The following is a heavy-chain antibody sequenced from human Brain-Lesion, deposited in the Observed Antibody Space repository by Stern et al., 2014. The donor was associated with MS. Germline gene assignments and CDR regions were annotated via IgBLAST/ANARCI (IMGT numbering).Heavy chain of an antibody. CDR1: GGSISSGSFY. V-gene: IGHV4-61*02. D-gene: IGHD5-18*01. Sequence: MQLVESGPGLVKPSQTLSLTCIVSGGSISSGSFYWNWIRQPAGKGLEWIGRIYSRGSTNYNPYLKSRVTISGDKSKTQFSLKMFSMTAADTAVYYCARETGGYTYGDTDFFDYWGQGALVTVSS. J-gene: IGHJ4*02. CDR3: ARETGGYTYGDTDFFDY. CDR2: IYSRGST.